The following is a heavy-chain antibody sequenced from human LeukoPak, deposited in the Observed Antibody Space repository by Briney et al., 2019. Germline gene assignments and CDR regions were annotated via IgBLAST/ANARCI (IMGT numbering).Heavy chain of an antibody. Sequence: PSETLSLTCTVSGGSINSYYWSWIRQPAGKGLEWIGRIYSSGSTNYNPSLKSRVSMSVDTSKNQFSLKLTSVTAADTAVYYRARGGKDTVVTMWGQGILVTVSS. CDR2: IYSSGST. CDR3: ARGGKDTVVTM. V-gene: IGHV4-4*07. J-gene: IGHJ4*02. CDR1: GGSINSYY. D-gene: IGHD5-12*01.